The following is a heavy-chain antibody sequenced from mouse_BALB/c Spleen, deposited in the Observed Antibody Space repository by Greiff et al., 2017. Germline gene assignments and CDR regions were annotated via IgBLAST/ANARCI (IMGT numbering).Heavy chain of an antibody. CDR1: GFSLTSYG. CDR2: IWSGGST. Sequence: VQLQQSGPGLVQPSQCLSITCTASGFSLTSYGVHWVRQSPGKGLEWLGVIWSGGSTDYNDAVISRLSISKDNYKSQVFFKMNSLQANDTAIYYCARASGYGKDMDYWGQGTSVTVSS. V-gene: IGHV2-2*02. J-gene: IGHJ4*01. CDR3: ARASGYGKDMDY. D-gene: IGHD2-1*01.